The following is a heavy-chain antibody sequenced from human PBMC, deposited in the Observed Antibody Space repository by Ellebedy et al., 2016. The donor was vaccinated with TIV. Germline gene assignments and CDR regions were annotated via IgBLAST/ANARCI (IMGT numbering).Heavy chain of an antibody. CDR1: GYTFTSYG. D-gene: IGHD5-18*01. CDR2: INPNSGGT. Sequence: ASVKVSCKASGYTFTSYGISWVRQAPGQGLEWMGWINPNSGGTNYAQKLQGRVTMTTDTSTSTAYMELRSLRSDDTAVYYCARDGPPDTAMEYGLPLDYWGQGTLVTVSS. V-gene: IGHV1-18*01. CDR3: ARDGPPDTAMEYGLPLDY. J-gene: IGHJ4*02.